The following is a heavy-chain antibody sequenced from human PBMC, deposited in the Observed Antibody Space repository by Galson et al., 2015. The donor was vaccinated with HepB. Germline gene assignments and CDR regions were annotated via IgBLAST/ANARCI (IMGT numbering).Heavy chain of an antibody. Sequence: SVKASCKASGYTFTSYDINWVRQATGQGLEWMGWMNPNSGNTGYAQKFQGRVTMTRNTSISTAYMELSSLRSEDTAVYYCARAGRDGLYYFDYWGQGTLVTVSS. J-gene: IGHJ4*02. CDR2: MNPNSGNT. V-gene: IGHV1-8*01. CDR1: GYTFTSYD. D-gene: IGHD3-10*01. CDR3: ARAGRDGLYYFDY.